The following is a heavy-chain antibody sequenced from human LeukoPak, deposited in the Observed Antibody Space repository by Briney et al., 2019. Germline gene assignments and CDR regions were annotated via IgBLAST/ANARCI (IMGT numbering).Heavy chain of an antibody. Sequence: SVKVSCKASGDTFSSYAISWVRQAPGQGLEWMGGIIPIFGTANYAQKFQGRVTITADESTSTAYMELSSLRSEDTAVYYCARALSRGYSGYDYGLGYWGQGTLVTVSS. CDR2: IIPIFGTA. CDR1: GDTFSSYA. V-gene: IGHV1-69*01. D-gene: IGHD5-12*01. CDR3: ARALSRGYSGYDYGLGY. J-gene: IGHJ4*02.